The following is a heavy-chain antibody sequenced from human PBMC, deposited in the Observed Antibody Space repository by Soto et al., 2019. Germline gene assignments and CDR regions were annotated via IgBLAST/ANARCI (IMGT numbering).Heavy chain of an antibody. D-gene: IGHD5-12*01. CDR1: GGSISSGGYS. CDR2: IYHSGST. CDR3: ARSRGFPYYYDMDV. V-gene: IGHV4-30-2*01. J-gene: IGHJ6*02. Sequence: QLQLQESGSGLVKPSQTLSLTCAVSGGSISSGGYSWSWIRQPPGKGLEWIGYIYHSGSTYYNPSLKSRVTISVDSSKNQFSLKLSSVTAADTAVYYCARSRGFPYYYDMDVWGQGTTVTVSS.